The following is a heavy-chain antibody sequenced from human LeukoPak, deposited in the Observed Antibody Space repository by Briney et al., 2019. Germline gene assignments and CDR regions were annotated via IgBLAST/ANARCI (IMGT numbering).Heavy chain of an antibody. Sequence: PGGTLRLSCAASGFTFSSYGMSWVRQAPGKGLEWVSAIRGSGGSTYYADSVKGRFTISRDNSKNTLYLQMNSLRAEDTAVYYCAKVKDIVVVVAADFDYWGQGTLVTVSS. J-gene: IGHJ4*02. CDR1: GFTFSSYG. CDR2: IRGSGGST. CDR3: AKVKDIVVVVAADFDY. D-gene: IGHD2-15*01. V-gene: IGHV3-23*01.